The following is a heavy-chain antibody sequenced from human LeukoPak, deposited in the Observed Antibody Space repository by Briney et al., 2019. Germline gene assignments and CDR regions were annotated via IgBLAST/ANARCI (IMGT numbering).Heavy chain of an antibody. Sequence: GESLKISCQGSGYTFAGYWIAWVRQMPGKGLEWMGWINAGNGNTKYSQKFQGRVTITRDTSASTAYMELSSLRSEDTAVYYCARTYALGYCSGGSCPAGLDYWGQGTLVTVSS. V-gene: IGHV1-3*01. CDR1: GYTFAGYW. D-gene: IGHD2-15*01. J-gene: IGHJ4*02. CDR2: INAGNGNT. CDR3: ARTYALGYCSGGSCPAGLDY.